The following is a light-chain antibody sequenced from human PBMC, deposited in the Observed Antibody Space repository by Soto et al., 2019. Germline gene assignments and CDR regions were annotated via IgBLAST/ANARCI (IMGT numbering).Light chain of an antibody. CDR2: DVS. CDR3: CSYAGSYPFP. V-gene: IGLV2-11*01. Sequence: QSALTQPRSVSGSPGQSVTISCTGTSSDVGGYNYVSWYQQHPGKAPKLMIYDVSKRPSGVPDRFSGSKSGNTASLTISGLQAEDEADYYCCSYAGSYPFPFGGGTKVTVL. CDR1: SSDVGGYNY. J-gene: IGLJ2*01.